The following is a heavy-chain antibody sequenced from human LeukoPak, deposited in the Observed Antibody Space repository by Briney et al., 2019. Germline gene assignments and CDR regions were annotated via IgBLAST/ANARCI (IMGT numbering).Heavy chain of an antibody. V-gene: IGHV3-23*01. CDR1: GFTFSTYG. D-gene: IGHD1-26*01. CDR3: AKPKGYSGSHDAFDI. CDR2: ISGSGGST. J-gene: IGHJ3*02. Sequence: PGGTLRLSCAASGFTFSTYGMNWFRQSPGKGLQWVSGISGSGGSTYYADSVKGRFTISRDNSKNTLYLQMNSLRAEDTAVYYCAKPKGYSGSHDAFDIWGQGTMVTVSS.